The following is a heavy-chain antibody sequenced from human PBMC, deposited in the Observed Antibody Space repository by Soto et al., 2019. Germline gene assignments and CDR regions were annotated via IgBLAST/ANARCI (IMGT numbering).Heavy chain of an antibody. CDR2: IYYSGST. CDR1: GGSISSYY. D-gene: IGHD3-16*01. CDR3: ARLPISLGGDAFDI. V-gene: IGHV4-59*08. J-gene: IGHJ3*02. Sequence: SETLSLTCTVSGGSISSYYWSWIRQPPGKGLEWIGYIYYSGSTNYNPSLKSRVTISVDTSKNQFSLKLSSVTAADTAVYYCARLPISLGGDAFDIWGQGTMVTVSS.